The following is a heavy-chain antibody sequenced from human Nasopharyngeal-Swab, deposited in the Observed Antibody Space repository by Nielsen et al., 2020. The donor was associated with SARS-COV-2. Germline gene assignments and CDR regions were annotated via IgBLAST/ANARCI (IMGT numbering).Heavy chain of an antibody. Sequence: GESLKISCKGSGYSFTSYWIGWVRQMPGKGLEWMAIIYPGDSDTRYSPSFQGQVTISADKSISTAYLEWSSLKAPDTAMYYCARHGGSSWLHFEYWGQGTLVTVS. V-gene: IGHV5-51*01. CDR2: IYPGDSDT. D-gene: IGHD6-13*01. J-gene: IGHJ4*02. CDR3: ARHGGSSWLHFEY. CDR1: GYSFTSYW.